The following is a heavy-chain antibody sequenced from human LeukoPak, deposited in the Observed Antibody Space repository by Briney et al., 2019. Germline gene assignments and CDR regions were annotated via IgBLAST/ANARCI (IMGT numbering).Heavy chain of an antibody. CDR2: ISYDGSNK. J-gene: IGHJ4*02. CDR1: GFTFSSYA. CDR3: ARPGSITIFGVGLLIGY. V-gene: IGHV3-30*01. Sequence: GGSLRLSCAASGFTFSSYAMHWVRQAPGKGLEWVAVISYDGSNKYYADSVKGRFTISRDNSKNTLYLQMNSMRAEDTAVYYCARPGSITIFGVGLLIGYWGQGTLVTVSS. D-gene: IGHD3-3*01.